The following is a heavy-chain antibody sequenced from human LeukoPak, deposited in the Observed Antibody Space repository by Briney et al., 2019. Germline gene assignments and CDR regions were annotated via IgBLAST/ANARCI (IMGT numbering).Heavy chain of an antibody. Sequence: ASVKVSCKASGYTFTSYDINWLRQATGQGPEWMGWMNPNSGATGYAQKFQGRVTMTRSTSLNTAYMELSSLRSEDTAEYCCARAPRNWGFDYWGQGTLVTVSS. D-gene: IGHD7-27*01. CDR1: GYTFTSYD. CDR2: MNPNSGAT. V-gene: IGHV1-8*01. CDR3: ARAPRNWGFDY. J-gene: IGHJ4*02.